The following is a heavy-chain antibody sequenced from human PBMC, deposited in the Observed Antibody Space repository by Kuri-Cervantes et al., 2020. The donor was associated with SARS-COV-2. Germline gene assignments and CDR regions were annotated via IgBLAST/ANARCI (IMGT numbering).Heavy chain of an antibody. CDR1: GFTFSSYS. V-gene: IGHV3-21*04. Sequence: GGSLRLSCGASGFTFSSYSMNWVRQAPGKGLEWVSSISSSSSYIYYADSVKGRFTISRDNSKNTLYLQMNSLRAEDTAVYYCAKDYWRSTSCNAFDIWGQGTMVTVSS. J-gene: IGHJ3*02. CDR3: AKDYWRSTSCNAFDI. D-gene: IGHD2-2*01. CDR2: ISSSSSYI.